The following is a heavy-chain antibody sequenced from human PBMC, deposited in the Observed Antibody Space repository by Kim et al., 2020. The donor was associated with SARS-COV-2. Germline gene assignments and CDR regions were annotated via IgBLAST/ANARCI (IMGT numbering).Heavy chain of an antibody. D-gene: IGHD3-22*01. Sequence: SVKVSCKASGGTFSSYAISWVRQAPGQGLEWMGGIIPIFGTANYAQKFQGRVTITADESTSTAYMELSSLRSEDTAVYYCARDHPHLGDSSGYPYDWGQGTLVTVSS. CDR1: GGTFSSYA. J-gene: IGHJ4*02. V-gene: IGHV1-69*13. CDR2: IIPIFGTA. CDR3: ARDHPHLGDSSGYPYD.